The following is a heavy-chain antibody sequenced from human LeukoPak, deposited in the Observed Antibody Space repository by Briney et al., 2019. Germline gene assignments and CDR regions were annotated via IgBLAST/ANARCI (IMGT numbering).Heavy chain of an antibody. CDR1: GGSFSGYY. CDR3: ARLTVTTNAFDI. V-gene: IGHV4-34*01. J-gene: IGHJ3*02. D-gene: IGHD4-17*01. Sequence: SETLSLTCAVYGGSFSGYYWSWIRQPPGKGLEWIGEINHSGSTNYNPSLKSRVTISVDTSKNQFSLKLSSVTAADTAVYYCARLTVTTNAFDIWGQGTMVTVSS. CDR2: INHSGST.